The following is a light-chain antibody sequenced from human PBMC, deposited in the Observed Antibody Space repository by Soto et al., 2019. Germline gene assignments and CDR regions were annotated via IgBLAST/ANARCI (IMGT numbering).Light chain of an antibody. J-gene: IGKJ1*01. V-gene: IGKV3D-15*01. CDR3: QQYGSSSWT. CDR1: QDVLTN. Sequence: EIVMTQSPATLSVSPGERATLSCRASQDVLTNLAWYQQKPGQAPRLLIYGASSRATGIPDRFSGSGSGTDFTLTISSLQPEDFAVYYCQQYGSSSWTFGQGTKVDIK. CDR2: GAS.